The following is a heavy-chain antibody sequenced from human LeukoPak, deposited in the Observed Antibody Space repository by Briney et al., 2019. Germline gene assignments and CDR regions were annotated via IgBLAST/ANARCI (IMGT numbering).Heavy chain of an antibody. J-gene: IGHJ4*02. CDR2: IYYSGST. Sequence: PSETLSLTCTVSGGSISSYYWSWIRQPPGKGLEWIGYIYYSGSTNYNPSLKSRVTISVDTSKNQFSLKLSSVTAADTAVYYCARAPPPPWELSFDYWGQGTLVTVSS. D-gene: IGHD1-26*01. V-gene: IGHV4-59*01. CDR3: ARAPPPPWELSFDY. CDR1: GGSISSYY.